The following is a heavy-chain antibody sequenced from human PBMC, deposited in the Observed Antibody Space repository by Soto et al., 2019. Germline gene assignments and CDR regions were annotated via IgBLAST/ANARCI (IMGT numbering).Heavy chain of an antibody. J-gene: IGHJ6*02. CDR1: GDSVSSNSAA. V-gene: IGHV6-1*01. CDR2: TYYRSKWYN. D-gene: IGHD3-10*01. Sequence: SETLSLTCAISGDSVSSNSAAWNWIRQSPSRGLEWLGRTYYRSKWYNDYAVSVKSRITINPDTSKNQFSLQLNSVTPEDTAVYYCARELLWFGEGRYGMDVWGQGTTVTVSS. CDR3: ARELLWFGEGRYGMDV.